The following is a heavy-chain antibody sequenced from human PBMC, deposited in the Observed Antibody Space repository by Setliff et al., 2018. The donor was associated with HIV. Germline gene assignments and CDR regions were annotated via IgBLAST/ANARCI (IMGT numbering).Heavy chain of an antibody. CDR2: INPHSGGT. D-gene: IGHD2-15*01. Sequence: ASVKVSCKASGFPFTGHSLHWVRQAPGQRLEWMGWINPHSGGTNYAQNLHGRVNMTRDTSISTAYRELNILRAEETAVYYCARDLRSSHGSPNYFDYWGRGALVTVSS. CDR3: ARDLRSSHGSPNYFDY. CDR1: GFPFTGHS. J-gene: IGHJ4*02. V-gene: IGHV1-2*02.